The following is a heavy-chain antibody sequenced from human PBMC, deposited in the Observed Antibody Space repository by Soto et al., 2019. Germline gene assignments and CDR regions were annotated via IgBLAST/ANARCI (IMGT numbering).Heavy chain of an antibody. V-gene: IGHV4-31*03. D-gene: IGHD3-22*01. CDR1: GGSISSGGYY. J-gene: IGHJ4*02. CDR2: IYYSGST. CDR3: AREMKTYYYDSSGYADY. Sequence: SETLSLTCTVSGGSISSGGYYWSWIRQHPGKGLEWIGYIYYSGSTYYNPSLKSRVTISVDTSKNQFSLKLSSVTAADTAVYYCAREMKTYYYDSSGYADYWGQGTLVTVSS.